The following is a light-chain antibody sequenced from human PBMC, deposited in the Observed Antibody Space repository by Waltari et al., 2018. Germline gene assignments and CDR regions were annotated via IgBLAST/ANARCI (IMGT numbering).Light chain of an antibody. CDR2: RNN. Sequence: QSVLTQPPSASGTPGQRVTISCSGSRSKIGNNYVYCYQQLPGTAPKLLMYRNNQRPSGVPYLVSGSKSGTSASLAISGLRSEDEADYYCAVWDDSLSGRVFGGGTKVTVL. J-gene: IGLJ3*02. CDR3: AVWDDSLSGRV. CDR1: RSKIGNNY. V-gene: IGLV1-47*01.